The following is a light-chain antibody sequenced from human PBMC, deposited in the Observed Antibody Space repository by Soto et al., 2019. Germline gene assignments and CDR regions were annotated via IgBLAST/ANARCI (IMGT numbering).Light chain of an antibody. Sequence: DVVMTQSPLSLPVTLGQPASISCRSSQSLVYSDGNTYLNWFHQRPGQSPRRLIYKVSDRDSGVPDRFSGSGSGPGLTLKISRVEAEDVGGYYCMQATYWSYTFGQGTKLEIK. J-gene: IGKJ2*01. V-gene: IGKV2-30*01. CDR1: QSLVYSDGNTY. CDR2: KVS. CDR3: MQATYWSYT.